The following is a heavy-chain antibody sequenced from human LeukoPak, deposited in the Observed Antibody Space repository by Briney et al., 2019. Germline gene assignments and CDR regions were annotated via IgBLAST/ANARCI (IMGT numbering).Heavy chain of an antibody. CDR1: GYSFSNYW. D-gene: IGHD3-22*01. CDR2: IYPGDSDT. V-gene: IGHV5-51*01. CDR3: ARLKIEQDSSGYGWAV. Sequence: GESLKISCKGSGYSFSNYWIGWVRQMPGEGLEWMGIIYPGDSDTRYIPSFQGQVTISVDKSISTAYLQWSSLKASDTAMYYCARLKIEQDSSGYGWAVWGQGTTVTVSS. J-gene: IGHJ6*02.